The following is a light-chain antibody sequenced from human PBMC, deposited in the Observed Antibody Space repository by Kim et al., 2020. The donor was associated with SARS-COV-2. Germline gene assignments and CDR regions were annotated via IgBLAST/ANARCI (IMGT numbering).Light chain of an antibody. CDR3: NSRDTNGNHV. J-gene: IGLJ1*01. V-gene: IGLV3-19*01. CDR1: SLRTYY. CDR2: GEN. Sequence: VACGQPVRITCQGASLRTYYAAWYQQRPGQAPTLVIYGENFRPSGIPDRFSVSRLGNTASLAITGAQAEDEADYYCNSRDTNGNHVFGTGTKVTVL.